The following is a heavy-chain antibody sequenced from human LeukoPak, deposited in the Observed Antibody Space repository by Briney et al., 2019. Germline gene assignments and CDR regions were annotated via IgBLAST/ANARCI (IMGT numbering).Heavy chain of an antibody. CDR3: ARGHNRWLRFFDY. V-gene: IGHV4-34*01. CDR1: GGSFSGYY. D-gene: IGHD5-12*01. CDR2: INHSGST. Sequence: SETLSLTCAVYGGSFSGYYWSWIRQPPGKGLEWIGEINHSGSTNYNPSLKSRVTISVDTSKNQFSLKLSSVTAADTAVYYCARGHNRWLRFFDYWGQGTLVTVSS. J-gene: IGHJ4*02.